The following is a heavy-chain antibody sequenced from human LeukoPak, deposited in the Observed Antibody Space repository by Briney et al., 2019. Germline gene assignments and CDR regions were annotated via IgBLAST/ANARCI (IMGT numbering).Heavy chain of an antibody. CDR2: IKQDGSEK. J-gene: IGHJ4*02. D-gene: IGHD1-26*01. Sequence: GGSPRLSCAASGFTFSSYWMSWVRQAPGKGLEWVANIKQDGSEKYYVDSVKGRFTISRDNAKNSLYLQMNSLRAEDTAVYYCARLYSGSSYYFDYWGQGTLVTVSS. CDR3: ARLYSGSSYYFDY. V-gene: IGHV3-7*01. CDR1: GFTFSSYW.